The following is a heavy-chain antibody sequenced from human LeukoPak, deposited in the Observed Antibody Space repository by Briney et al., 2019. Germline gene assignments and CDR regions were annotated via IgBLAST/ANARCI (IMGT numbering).Heavy chain of an antibody. Sequence: GGSLRLSCAASGFTFDDYGMSWVRQAPGKGLEWVSGINWNGGSTGYADSVKGRFTISRDNAKNSLYLQMNSLRAEDTALYHCAKDLGGRDGYNFDYWGQGTLVTVSS. CDR1: GFTFDDYG. CDR3: AKDLGGRDGYNFDY. J-gene: IGHJ4*02. CDR2: INWNGGST. D-gene: IGHD5-24*01. V-gene: IGHV3-20*01.